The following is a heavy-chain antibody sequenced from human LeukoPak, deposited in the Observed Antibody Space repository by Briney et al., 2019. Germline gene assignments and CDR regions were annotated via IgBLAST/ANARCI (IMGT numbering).Heavy chain of an antibody. J-gene: IGHJ3*02. V-gene: IGHV1-18*01. CDR2: ISAYNGNT. CDR3: VKTYYYDSSGYSADAFDI. CDR1: GYTFTSYG. D-gene: IGHD3-22*01. Sequence: AASVKVSCKASGYTFTSYGVTWVRQAPGQGLEWMGWISAYNGNTNYAQKVQGRVSMTTDTSTSTAYMELRSLRSDDTAVYYCVKTYYYDSSGYSADAFDIWGQGTMVTVSS.